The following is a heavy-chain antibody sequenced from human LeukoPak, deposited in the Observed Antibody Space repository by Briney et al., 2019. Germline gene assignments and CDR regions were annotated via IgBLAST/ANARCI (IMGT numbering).Heavy chain of an antibody. V-gene: IGHV1-2*02. D-gene: IGHD6-13*01. CDR1: GYTFTAYY. CDR3: ARIEQQLVYYDY. J-gene: IGHJ4*02. Sequence: GASVKVSCKASGYTFTAYYLHWVRQAPGQGLEWMGWINPNSGGTDYAQKFQGRVTMTRDTSISTVYMELSRLTSDDTAVYYCARIEQQLVYYDYWGQGTLVTVSS. CDR2: INPNSGGT.